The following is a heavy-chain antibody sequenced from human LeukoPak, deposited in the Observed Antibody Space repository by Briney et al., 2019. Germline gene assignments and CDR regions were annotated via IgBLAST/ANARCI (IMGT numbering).Heavy chain of an antibody. D-gene: IGHD3-10*01. CDR3: ARHRRGWFGDVSGGY. J-gene: IGHJ4*02. CDR2: IYPGDSDT. V-gene: IGHV5-51*01. CDR1: GYSFTSYW. Sequence: GESLKIYCKGSGYSFTSYWIGWVRQMPGKGLEWMGIIYPGDSDTRYSPSFQGQVTISADKSIGTAYLQWSSLKASDTAMYYCARHRRGWFGDVSGGYWGQGTLVTVSS.